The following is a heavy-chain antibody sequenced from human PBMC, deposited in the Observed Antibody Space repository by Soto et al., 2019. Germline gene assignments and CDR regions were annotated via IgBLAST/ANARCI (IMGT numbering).Heavy chain of an antibody. CDR3: GGVPLNANYENGVDV. D-gene: IGHD4-4*01. CDR1: RFSFNTYW. CDR2: IDTEGSRK. Sequence: GGSLRLSCSASRFSFNTYWIYWVRQAPGKGLEWVANIDTEGSRKNYVDSVKGRFIIPRDNAKNSLLLQMNSLRADDTAVYYCGGVPLNANYENGVDVWGQGSKVTVSS. J-gene: IGHJ6*02. V-gene: IGHV3-7*03.